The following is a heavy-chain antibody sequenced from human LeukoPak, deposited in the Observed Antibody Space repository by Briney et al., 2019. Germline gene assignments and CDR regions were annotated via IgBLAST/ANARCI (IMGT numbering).Heavy chain of an antibody. J-gene: IGHJ6*03. V-gene: IGHV1-46*01. D-gene: IGHD5-18*01. Sequence: ASVKVSCKASGYTFTSYYMHWVRQAPGQGLEWMGIINPSGGSTSYAQKFQGRVTMTRDTSTSTVYMELSSLRSEDTAVYYCARDLRGYSYGRRTPDSYYYYYMDVWGKGTTVTVSS. CDR1: GYTFTSYY. CDR3: ARDLRGYSYGRRTPDSYYYYYMDV. CDR2: INPSGGST.